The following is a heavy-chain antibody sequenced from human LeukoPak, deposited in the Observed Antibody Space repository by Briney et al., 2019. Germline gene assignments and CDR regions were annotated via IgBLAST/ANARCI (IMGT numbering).Heavy chain of an antibody. CDR3: TISSGGSCYQ. Sequence: GGSLRLSCAASGFTFSNAWMSWVRQAPGKGLEWVSSISSSSNYIYYADSVKGRFTISRDNAKNSLYLQMNSLRAEDTAVYYCTISSGGSCYQWGQGTLVTVSS. V-gene: IGHV3-21*01. D-gene: IGHD2-15*01. CDR2: ISSSSNYI. CDR1: GFTFSNAW. J-gene: IGHJ4*02.